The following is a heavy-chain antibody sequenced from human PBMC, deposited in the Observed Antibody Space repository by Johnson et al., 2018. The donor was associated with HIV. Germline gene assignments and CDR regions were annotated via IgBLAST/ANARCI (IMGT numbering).Heavy chain of an antibody. Sequence: VQLVESGGGLVQPGGSLRLSCAASGIIVTGNFMIWVRQAPGKGLEWVSVINAGGDTYYADSVKGRLIISRDNSKSTLYLQMNSLRAEDTAVYYCARDICTGGVCYDAFDIWGQGTMVTVSS. D-gene: IGHD2-8*02. V-gene: IGHV3-66*01. J-gene: IGHJ3*02. CDR3: ARDICTGGVCYDAFDI. CDR1: GIIVTGNF. CDR2: INAGGDT.